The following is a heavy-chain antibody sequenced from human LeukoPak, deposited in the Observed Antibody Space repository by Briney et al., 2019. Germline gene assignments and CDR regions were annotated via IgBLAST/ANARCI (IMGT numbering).Heavy chain of an antibody. CDR2: ISSSSSYI. J-gene: IGHJ4*02. V-gene: IGHV3-21*01. CDR1: GFTFSSYS. Sequence: PGGSLRLSCAASGFTFSSYSMNWVRQAPGKGLEWVSSISSSSSYIYYADSVKGRFTSSRDNAKNSLYLQMNSLRAEDTAVYYCARDRSSGLTHDYWGQGTLVTVSS. D-gene: IGHD3/OR15-3a*01. CDR3: ARDRSSGLTHDY.